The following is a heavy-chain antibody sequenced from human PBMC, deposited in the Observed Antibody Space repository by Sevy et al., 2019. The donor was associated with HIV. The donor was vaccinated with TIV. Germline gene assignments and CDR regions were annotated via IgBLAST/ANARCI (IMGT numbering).Heavy chain of an antibody. CDR1: GYTFTSYS. Sequence: ASVKVSCKASGYTFTSYSIHWVRQAPGQGLEWMGIINPSGGSTTYAQMFQGRVTLTRDKSTSTVFLELSSLRSDDTAVYYCAIPGFSGYDRVDQWGQGTLVTVSS. CDR3: AIPGFSGYDRVDQ. J-gene: IGHJ4*02. CDR2: INPSGGST. V-gene: IGHV1-46*01. D-gene: IGHD5-12*01.